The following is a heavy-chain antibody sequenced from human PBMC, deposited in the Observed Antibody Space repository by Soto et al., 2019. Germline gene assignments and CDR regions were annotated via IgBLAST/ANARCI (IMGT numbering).Heavy chain of an antibody. V-gene: IGHV4-61*01. Sequence: TXXLTCTVPGGSVXXXXXYWAWLRXXXXXGLEWIGHIYHSGSTIYNPSLKSRVTIXXXXXXSQFXLNLNSMTAADTAVYYCAGCNXNYYFDPWGQGTLVTVSS. D-gene: IGHD1-7*01. J-gene: IGHJ5*02. CDR1: GGSVXXXXXY. CDR2: IYHSGST. CDR3: AGCNXNYYFDP.